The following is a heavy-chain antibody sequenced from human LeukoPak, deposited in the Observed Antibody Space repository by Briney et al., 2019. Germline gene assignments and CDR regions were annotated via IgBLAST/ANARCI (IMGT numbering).Heavy chain of an antibody. Sequence: SETLSLTCAVYGGSFSGYYWSWIRQPPGKGLEWIGEINHSGSTNYNPSLKSRVTMSVDTSKNQFSLKLSSVTAADTAVYYCARERMATIDYWGQGTLVTVSS. CDR3: ARERMATIDY. V-gene: IGHV4-34*01. CDR1: GGSFSGYY. J-gene: IGHJ4*02. D-gene: IGHD5-24*01. CDR2: INHSGST.